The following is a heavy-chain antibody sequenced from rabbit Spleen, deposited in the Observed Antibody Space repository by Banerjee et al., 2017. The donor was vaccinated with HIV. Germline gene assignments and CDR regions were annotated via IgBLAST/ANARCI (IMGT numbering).Heavy chain of an antibody. V-gene: IGHV1S45*01. CDR1: GFSFSSSYF. CDR2: MITGSGNT. J-gene: IGHJ3*01. Sequence: QQQLEESGGGLVQPEGSLTLTCTASGFSFSSSYFMCWVRQAPGKGLEWIGCMITGSGNTAYASWANGRFTISKTSSTTVTLQMTSLTAADTATYFCAREVAGKVGLWGQGTLVTVS. CDR3: AREVAGKVGL. D-gene: IGHD4-1*01.